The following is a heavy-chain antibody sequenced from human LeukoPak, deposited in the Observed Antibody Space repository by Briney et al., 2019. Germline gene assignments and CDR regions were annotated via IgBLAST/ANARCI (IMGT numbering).Heavy chain of an antibody. D-gene: IGHD3-22*01. CDR3: ARGVRNYYDSSGYYL. V-gene: IGHV1-8*01. CDR2: MNPNSGNT. CDR1: GYTFTSYD. Sequence: ASVKVSCKASGYTFTSYDINWVRHATGQGLEWMGWMNPNSGNTGYAQKFQGRVTMTRNTSISTAYMELSSLRSEDTAVYYCARGVRNYYDSSGYYLWGQGTLVTVSS. J-gene: IGHJ4*02.